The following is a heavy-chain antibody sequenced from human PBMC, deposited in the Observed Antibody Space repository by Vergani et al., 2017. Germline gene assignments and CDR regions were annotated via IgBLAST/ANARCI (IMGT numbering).Heavy chain of an antibody. CDR3: ARGQAGYQVLYRAYFDP. Sequence: QLQLQESGPGLVKPSETLSLTCTVSGGSITYGAFYWGWIRQSPGKGLEWIGSIYYSENKFYNPSLESRVTLSIDTTKNQFSLKLKSVTAADTAVYYCARGQAGYQVLYRAYFDPWGQGTLVTVSS. CDR2: IYYSENK. D-gene: IGHD2-2*02. J-gene: IGHJ5*02. CDR1: GGSITYGAFY. V-gene: IGHV4-39*01.